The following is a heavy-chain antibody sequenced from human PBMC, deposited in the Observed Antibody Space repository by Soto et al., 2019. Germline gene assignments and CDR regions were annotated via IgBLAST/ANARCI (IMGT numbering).Heavy chain of an antibody. CDR1: GGSIISSGYR. J-gene: IGHJ4*02. Sequence: SETLSLTCTVSGGSIISSGYRWGWIRKPPGKGLEWIATIHYDGTTSYNPSLKSRVTIFIDTPKNHFSLKLSSVTAADTAVYFCASRVGGGSGSYYAYWGQGTLVTVSS. D-gene: IGHD3-10*01. CDR2: IHYDGTT. V-gene: IGHV4-39*02. CDR3: ASRVGGGSGSYYAY.